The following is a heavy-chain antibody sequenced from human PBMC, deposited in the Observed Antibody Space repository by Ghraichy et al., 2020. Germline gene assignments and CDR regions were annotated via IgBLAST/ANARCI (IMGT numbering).Heavy chain of an antibody. Sequence: GGSLRLSCVASGLSFYNTWMSWIRQAPGKGLQWVGRIKSKTDGGTADYAAPVKGRFTISRDDSKKTVYLEMNSLKTEDTAVYYCATIFYWGQGTLVSVSS. CDR2: IKSKTDGGTA. D-gene: IGHD2-15*01. J-gene: IGHJ4*02. CDR1: GLSFYNTW. V-gene: IGHV3-15*01. CDR3: ATIFY.